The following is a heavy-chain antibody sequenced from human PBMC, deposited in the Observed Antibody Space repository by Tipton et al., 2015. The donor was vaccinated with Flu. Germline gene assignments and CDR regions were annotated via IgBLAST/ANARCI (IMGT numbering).Heavy chain of an antibody. D-gene: IGHD6-13*01. Sequence: LRLSCDVYGGSFSTHYWSWIRQPPGKGLEWIGEITHVGNTNYNPSLKSRVTILIDASKNPFSLKVTSVTAADSAVYYCAAGSSCYTENHYHYYGMDVWDLGTTVTVS. CDR2: ITHVGNT. V-gene: IGHV4-34*01. J-gene: IGHJ6*02. CDR1: GGSFSTHY. CDR3: AAGSSCYTENHYHYYGMDV.